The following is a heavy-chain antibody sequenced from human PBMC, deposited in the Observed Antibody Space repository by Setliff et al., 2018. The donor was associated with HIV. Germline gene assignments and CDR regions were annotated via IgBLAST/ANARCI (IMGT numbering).Heavy chain of an antibody. V-gene: IGHV4-59*11. Sequence: SETLSLTCTVSGGSISSHYWSWIRQPPGKGLEWIGSIYYNGITNYNPSLKSRVTVSVDTSKNQFSLKLSTVTAADTAVYYCARAGYYGSASYWEYFQHWGQGTLVTVS. CDR1: GGSISSHY. J-gene: IGHJ1*01. D-gene: IGHD3-22*01. CDR3: ARAGYYGSASYWEYFQH. CDR2: IYYNGIT.